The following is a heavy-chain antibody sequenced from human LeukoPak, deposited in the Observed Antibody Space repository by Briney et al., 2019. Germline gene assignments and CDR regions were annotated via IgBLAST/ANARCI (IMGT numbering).Heavy chain of an antibody. CDR1: GGSISSHY. CDR3: ARIVSVKNYYYYYMDV. V-gene: IGHV4-59*11. J-gene: IGHJ6*03. Sequence: PSETLSLTCNVSGGSISSHYWSWIRQPPGKGLEWIGYIYYSGSTNYNPSLKSRVTISVDTSKNQFSLKLSSVTGADTAVYYCARIVSVKNYYYYYMDVWGKGTTVTVSS. D-gene: IGHD5/OR15-5a*01. CDR2: IYYSGST.